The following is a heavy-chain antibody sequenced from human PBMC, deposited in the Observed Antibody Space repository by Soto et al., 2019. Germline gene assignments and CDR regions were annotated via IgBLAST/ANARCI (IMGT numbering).Heavy chain of an antibody. J-gene: IGHJ5*02. CDR2: FDPEDGET. CDR3: ATEDRVSSSGFFKS. Sequence: QVQLVQSGAEVKKPGASVKVSCKVSGYTLTELSMHWVRQAPGKGLEWMGGFDPEDGETIYAQKFQGRVTMTEDTSTDTDYMEVSSLRYEDTAVDYCATEDRVSSSGFFKSWGQGTLVTVSS. CDR1: GYTLTELS. D-gene: IGHD6-25*01. V-gene: IGHV1-24*01.